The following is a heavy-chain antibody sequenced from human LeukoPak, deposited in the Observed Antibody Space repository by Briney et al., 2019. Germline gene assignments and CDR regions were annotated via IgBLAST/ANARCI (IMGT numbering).Heavy chain of an antibody. Sequence: ASVKVSCKASGYTFTNYYIHWVRQAPGQGLEWMGIINPGGRSTSYAQKFQGRVTMTRDTSKNQFTLKLSSVTAADTAVYYCARGQSLTGYYSPWGFDYWGQGTLVTVSS. CDR2: INPGGRST. D-gene: IGHD3-9*01. V-gene: IGHV1-46*01. CDR3: ARGQSLTGYYSPWGFDY. J-gene: IGHJ4*02. CDR1: GYTFTNYY.